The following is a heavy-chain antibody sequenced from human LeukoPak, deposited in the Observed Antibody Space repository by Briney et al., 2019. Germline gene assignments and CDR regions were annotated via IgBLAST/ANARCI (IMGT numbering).Heavy chain of an antibody. CDR2: IKHDGSQK. V-gene: IGHV3-7*03. CDR3: AKEHHYYDSSGYYSYYGMDV. D-gene: IGHD3-22*01. J-gene: IGHJ6*02. CDR1: GFTFSKYW. Sequence: GGSLRLSCAASGFTFSKYWMSWVRQAPGKGLEWVANIKHDGSQKQYVDSVRGRFTISRDNSKNTLYLQMNSLRAEDTAVYYCAKEHHYYDSSGYYSYYGMDVWGQGTTVTVSS.